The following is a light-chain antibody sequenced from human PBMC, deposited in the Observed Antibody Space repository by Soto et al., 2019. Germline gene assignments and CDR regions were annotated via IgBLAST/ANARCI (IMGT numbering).Light chain of an antibody. CDR2: EVS. J-gene: IGLJ1*01. CDR1: SSDVGGYNY. CDR3: NSYTSSSTLV. Sequence: QSVLTQPASVSGSPGQSITISCTGTSSDVGGYNYVSWYQQHPDKAPKLMIYEVSSRPSGVSNRFSGSKSGNTASLTISGLQAEDEADYYCNSYTSSSTLVFGTGTKLTVL. V-gene: IGLV2-14*01.